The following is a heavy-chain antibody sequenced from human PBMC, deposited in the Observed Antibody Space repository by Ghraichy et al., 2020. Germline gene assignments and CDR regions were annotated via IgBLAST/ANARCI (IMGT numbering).Heavy chain of an antibody. Sequence: SETLSLTCTVSGYSVSSGHFWGWIRQPPGKGLEWIGSVSHSGSTYYKPSLRSRATISVDTSRNQFSLQLSSVTAADTAVYYCARELAYGDYEYWGQGILVTVSS. CDR1: GYSVSSGHF. D-gene: IGHD4-17*01. J-gene: IGHJ4*02. V-gene: IGHV4-38-2*02. CDR2: VSHSGST. CDR3: ARELAYGDYEY.